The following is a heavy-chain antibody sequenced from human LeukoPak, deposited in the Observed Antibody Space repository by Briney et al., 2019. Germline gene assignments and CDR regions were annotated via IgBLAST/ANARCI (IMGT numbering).Heavy chain of an antibody. CDR2: IRYDGSNK. V-gene: IGHV3-30*02. Sequence: GGSLRLSCAASGFTFSSYGMHWVRQAPGKGLEWVAFIRYDGSNKYYVDSVKGRFTISRDNSKNTLYLQMNSLRAEDTAVYYCAKNYDYVWGSYRYLDYWGQGTLVTVSS. CDR3: AKNYDYVWGSYRYLDY. CDR1: GFTFSSYG. D-gene: IGHD3-16*02. J-gene: IGHJ4*02.